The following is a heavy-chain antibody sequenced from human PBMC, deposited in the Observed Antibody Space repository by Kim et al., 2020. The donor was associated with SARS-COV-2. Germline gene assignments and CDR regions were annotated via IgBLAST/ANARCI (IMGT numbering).Heavy chain of an antibody. J-gene: IGHJ3*02. CDR1: GFTVSSNY. CDR2: IYSGGSS. V-gene: IGHV3-53*01. Sequence: GGSLRLSCAASGFTVSSNYMSWVRQAPGKGLEWVSVIYSGGSSYYADSVKGRFTISRDNSKNTLYLQMNSLRAEDTAVYYYARDRYYYGSGSPVSIWGQG. D-gene: IGHD3-10*01. CDR3: ARDRYYYGSGSPVSI.